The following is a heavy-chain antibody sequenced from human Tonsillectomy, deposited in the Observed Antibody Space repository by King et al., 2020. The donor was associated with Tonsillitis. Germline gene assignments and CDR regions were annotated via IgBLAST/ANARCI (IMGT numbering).Heavy chain of an antibody. CDR3: ARAASLSDTATTYYFDY. J-gene: IGHJ4*02. CDR1: AYSISSGYC. Sequence: QLQESGPGLVKPSETLSLTCVVSAYSISSGYCWGWIRQPPGKGLEWIGSMYHSGSTYYNPSLKSRVTISADTPKNQFSLKLSSVTAADTAVYYCARAASLSDTATTYYFDYWGQGTLVTASS. CDR2: MYHSGST. V-gene: IGHV4-38-2*01. D-gene: IGHD5-18*01.